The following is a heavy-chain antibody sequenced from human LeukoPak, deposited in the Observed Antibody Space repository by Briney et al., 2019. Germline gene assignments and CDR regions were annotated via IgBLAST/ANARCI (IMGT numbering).Heavy chain of an antibody. V-gene: IGHV1-8*01. CDR1: GYTFTIYE. J-gene: IGHJ6*03. CDR2: MNPNNGNR. CDR3: AREASSDYYFYYMDV. Sequence: ASVNVSCTASGYTFTIYEITWVRQAPGQGLERMGWMNPNNGNRGYAQKFQGRVTMTRNTSISTAYMELSSLRSEDTAVYYCAREASSDYYFYYMDVWGKGATVTVSS. D-gene: IGHD2-2*01.